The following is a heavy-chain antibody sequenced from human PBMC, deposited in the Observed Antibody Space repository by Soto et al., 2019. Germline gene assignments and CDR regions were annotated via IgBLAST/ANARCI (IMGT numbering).Heavy chain of an antibody. V-gene: IGHV4-30-4*01. CDR2: IYYSGST. Sequence: SETLSLTCTVSGGSISSGDYYWSWIRQPPGNGLEWIGYIYYSGSTYYNPSLKSRVTISVDTSKNQFSLKLSSVTAADTAVYYCAREGGDPTNYFDYWGQGTLVTVSS. CDR1: GGSISSGDYY. J-gene: IGHJ4*02. CDR3: AREGGDPTNYFDY. D-gene: IGHD2-21*02.